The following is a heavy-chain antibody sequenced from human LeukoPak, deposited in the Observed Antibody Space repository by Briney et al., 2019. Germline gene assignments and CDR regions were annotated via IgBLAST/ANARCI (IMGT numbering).Heavy chain of an antibody. CDR3: TYNWTYSIDY. CDR2: IYYSGST. Sequence: SETLSLIYTVSGGSISSSSYYWGWIRQPPGKGLEWIGSIYYSGSTYYNPSLKSRVTISVDTSKNQFSLKLSSVTAADTAVYYCTYNWTYSIDYWGQGTLVTVSS. CDR1: GGSISSSSYY. V-gene: IGHV4-39*07. D-gene: IGHD1-7*01. J-gene: IGHJ4*02.